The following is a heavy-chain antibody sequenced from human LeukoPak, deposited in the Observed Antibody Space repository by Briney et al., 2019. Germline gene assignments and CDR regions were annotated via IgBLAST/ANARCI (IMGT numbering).Heavy chain of an antibody. CDR1: GFTFSNYA. CDR2: ISYDGSNK. D-gene: IGHD5-12*01. Sequence: GGSLRLSCAASGFTFSNYAMHWVRQAPGKGLEWVAVISYDGSNKYYADSVKARFTISRDNSKNTLYLQMNSLRAEDTAVYYCARSLATSYYYMDVWGKGTTVTVSS. CDR3: ARSLATSYYYMDV. J-gene: IGHJ6*03. V-gene: IGHV3-30*04.